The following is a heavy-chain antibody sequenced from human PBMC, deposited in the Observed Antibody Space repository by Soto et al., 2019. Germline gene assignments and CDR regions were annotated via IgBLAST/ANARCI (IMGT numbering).Heavy chain of an antibody. J-gene: IGHJ5*02. D-gene: IGHD3-10*01. CDR3: ARVAEYYGSGSYHWFDP. CDR2: ISAYNGNT. CDR1: GYTFTSYG. Sequence: ASVKVSCKSSGYTFTSYGISWVRQAPGQGLEWMGWISAYNGNTNYAQKLQGRVTMTTDTSTSTAYMELRSLRSDDTAVYYCARVAEYYGSGSYHWFDPWGQGTLVTVSS. V-gene: IGHV1-18*01.